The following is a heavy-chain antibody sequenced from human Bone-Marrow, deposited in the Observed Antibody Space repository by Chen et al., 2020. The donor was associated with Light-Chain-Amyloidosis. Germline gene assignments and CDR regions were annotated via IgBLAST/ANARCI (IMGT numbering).Heavy chain of an antibody. CDR3: ARWADEKKMDV. CDR1: GFTFRSHG. V-gene: IGHV3-33*01. Sequence: VQLVESGGGVVQPGRSLRLSCAASGFTFRSHGMHWVRQAPGKGLGWVAVIWYDGSNQYYADSVKGRFTISRDNSMNTLYLQMNSLRVEDTAVYYCARWADEKKMDVWGQGTTVTVSS. CDR2: IWYDGSNQ. J-gene: IGHJ6*02.